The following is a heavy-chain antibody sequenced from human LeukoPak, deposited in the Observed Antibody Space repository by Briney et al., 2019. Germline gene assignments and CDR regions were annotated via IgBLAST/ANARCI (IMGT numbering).Heavy chain of an antibody. D-gene: IGHD2-21*02. CDR2: INPNSGGT. J-gene: IGHJ3*02. V-gene: IGHV1-2*02. CDR1: GYTFTGYY. CDR3: ARSYCGGDCYRVNAFDI. Sequence: ASVKVSCKASGYTFTGYYMHWVRQASGQGLEWMGWINPNSGGTNYAQKFQGRVTMTRDTSISTAYMELSRLRSDDTAVYYCARSYCGGDCYRVNAFDIWGQGTMVTVSS.